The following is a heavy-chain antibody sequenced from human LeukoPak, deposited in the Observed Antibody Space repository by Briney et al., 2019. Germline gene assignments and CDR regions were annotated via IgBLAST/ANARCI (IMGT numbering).Heavy chain of an antibody. CDR3: ARGRREGATVL. V-gene: IGHV4-34*01. Sequence: SDTLSLSGTVYGGSFSGDYWKWIRQPPGKGMESIGEINDSGGTNYNPPLKGRGTISLDTSKNLFSLKLTSVTAADTAVYYCARGRREGATVLWGQGTMVTVSS. J-gene: IGHJ3*01. CDR2: INDSGGT. D-gene: IGHD1-26*01. CDR1: GGSFSGDY.